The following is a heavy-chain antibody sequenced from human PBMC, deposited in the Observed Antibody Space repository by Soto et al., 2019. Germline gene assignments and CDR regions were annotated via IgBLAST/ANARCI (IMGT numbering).Heavy chain of an antibody. CDR3: ARPLGANPSRFDP. Sequence: EVQLVESGGGLVKPGGSLRLSCAASGFTFSSYSMNWVRQAPGKGLEWVASISSSRTYIYYADSVKGRFTISRDNAKNSVYLQMNSLRAEDTAVYYCARPLGANPSRFDPWGQGTLVTVSS. CDR2: ISSSRTYI. J-gene: IGHJ5*02. D-gene: IGHD2-2*01. V-gene: IGHV3-21*01. CDR1: GFTFSSYS.